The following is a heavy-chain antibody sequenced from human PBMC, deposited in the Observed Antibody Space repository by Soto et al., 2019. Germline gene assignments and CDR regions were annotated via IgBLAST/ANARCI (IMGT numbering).Heavy chain of an antibody. V-gene: IGHV4-59*08. CDR1: GGSISNYY. CDR3: ARLHGYCISSSCHGHYAMDV. Sequence: PSETLSLTCTVSGGSISNYYWSWLRQSPGKAPEWIGYIYHAGNTHYNPSLESRVTVSLDMSKNQFSLKVTSVTAADTAVYYCARLHGYCISSSCHGHYAMDVWGQGTTVTVSS. CDR2: IYHAGNT. D-gene: IGHD2-2*01. J-gene: IGHJ6*02.